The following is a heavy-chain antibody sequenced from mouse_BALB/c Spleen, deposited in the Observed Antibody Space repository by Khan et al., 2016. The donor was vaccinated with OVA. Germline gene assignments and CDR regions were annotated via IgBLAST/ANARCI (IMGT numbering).Heavy chain of an antibody. CDR3: ARTEIHYYGSYVRDY. CDR1: GFNIKDTY. Sequence: VQLKQSGAELVKPGASVKLSCTVSGFNIKDTYMHWVNQRPEQGLEWSGRFDPATGNIKYDPKFQGKATITSDTSSNRVDLPLSSLTSEDTDVYDCARTEIHYYGSYVRDYWDQGTSVTVSA. D-gene: IGHD1-2*01. V-gene: IGHV14-3*02. CDR2: FDPATGNI. J-gene: IGHJ4*01.